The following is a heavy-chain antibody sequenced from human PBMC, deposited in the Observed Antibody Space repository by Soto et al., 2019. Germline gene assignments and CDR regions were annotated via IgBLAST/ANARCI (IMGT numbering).Heavy chain of an antibody. V-gene: IGHV1-69*12. Sequence: QVQLVQSGAEVKKPGSSVTVSCKASGGTFSSYTISWVRQAPGQGLEWMGGIIPIFGTANYAQKFQGRVTIAADASTSTACMELSSLRSEDTDVYYCARGNHRWLQLWYFELWGRGTLVTVSS. J-gene: IGHJ2*01. CDR2: IIPIFGTA. D-gene: IGHD5-12*01. CDR3: ARGNHRWLQLWYFEL. CDR1: GGTFSSYT.